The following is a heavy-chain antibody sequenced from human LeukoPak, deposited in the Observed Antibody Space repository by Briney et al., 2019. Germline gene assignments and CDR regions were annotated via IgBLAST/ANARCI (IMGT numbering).Heavy chain of an antibody. J-gene: IGHJ4*02. CDR1: GFTFNSYW. CDR2: INQDGSEK. Sequence: GGSLRLSCAASGFTFNSYWMSWVRQAPGKGLVWVANINQDGSEKYYVDSVKGRFTISRDNAKSSLYLQMNSLRAEDTAVYYCARGLRSTWCLDDYWGPGTLVTVSS. D-gene: IGHD6-13*01. CDR3: ARGLRSTWCLDDY. V-gene: IGHV3-7*04.